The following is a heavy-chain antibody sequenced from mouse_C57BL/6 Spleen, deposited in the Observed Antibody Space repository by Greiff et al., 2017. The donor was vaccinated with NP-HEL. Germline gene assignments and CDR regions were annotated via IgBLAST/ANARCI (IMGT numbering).Heavy chain of an antibody. Sequence: QVTLKESGPGILQPSQTLSLTCSFSGFSLSTFGMGVGWIRQPSGKGLEWLAHIWWDDDKYYNPALKSRLTISKDTSKNQVFLKIANVDTADTATYYCARTSVVATTWYFDVWGTGTTVTVSS. CDR1: GFSLSTFGMG. CDR3: ARTSVVATTWYFDV. D-gene: IGHD1-1*01. CDR2: IWWDDDK. J-gene: IGHJ1*03. V-gene: IGHV8-8*01.